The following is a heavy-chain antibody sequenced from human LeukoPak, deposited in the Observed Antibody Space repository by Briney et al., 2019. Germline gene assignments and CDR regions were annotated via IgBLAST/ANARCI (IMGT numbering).Heavy chain of an antibody. CDR3: ARYRGKTTVSSLDWFDP. V-gene: IGHV4-39*07. CDR1: GGSIIRSTYY. Sequence: PSETLSLTCTVSGGSIIRSTYYWGWIRQPPGKGLEWIANIYYTGTTLYNPSLRSRVTISVDTSENQFSLKLGSVTAADTAVYYCARYRGKTTVSSLDWFDPWGQGTLVTVSS. D-gene: IGHD4-11*01. CDR2: IYYTGTT. J-gene: IGHJ5*02.